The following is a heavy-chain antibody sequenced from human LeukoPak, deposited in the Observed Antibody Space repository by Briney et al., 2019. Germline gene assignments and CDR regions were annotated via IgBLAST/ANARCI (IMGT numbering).Heavy chain of an antibody. CDR3: ARDSSGWYDH. V-gene: IGHV3-53*01. CDR1: GFTVSTNY. Sequence: GGSLRLSCAASGFTVSTNYMSWVRQAPGRGLEWVSVIYAGGTTYYADSVRGRFTISRDNSKNTLYLQMNSLRDEDTAVYYCARDSSGWYDHWGQGTLVTVSS. D-gene: IGHD6-19*01. CDR2: IYAGGTT. J-gene: IGHJ5*02.